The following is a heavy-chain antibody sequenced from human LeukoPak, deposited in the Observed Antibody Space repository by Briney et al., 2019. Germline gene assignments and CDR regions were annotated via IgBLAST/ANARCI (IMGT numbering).Heavy chain of an antibody. CDR3: TKPYASGSYPNYFDY. V-gene: IGHV3-23*01. J-gene: IGHJ4*02. CDR2: IRGSSDST. D-gene: IGHD3-10*01. Sequence: GGSLRLSCAASGLTFSSYAMSWVGQALGKGLEWCSAIRGSSDSTYSEATVKGRFTISSDNSKNTPYLKMNSLRAEDTAVYYCTKPYASGSYPNYFDYWGQGTLVTVSS. CDR1: GLTFSSYA.